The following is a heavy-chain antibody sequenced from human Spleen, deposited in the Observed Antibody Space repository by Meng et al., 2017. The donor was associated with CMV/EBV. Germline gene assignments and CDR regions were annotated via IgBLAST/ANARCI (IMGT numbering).Heavy chain of an antibody. CDR3: ARGGPVEMATLIDY. D-gene: IGHD5-24*01. CDR2: TNWKGGTT. CDR1: GFTFDDYG. V-gene: IGHV3-20*03. Sequence: SGFTFDDYGMSWVRQAPGKGLEWVSGTNWKGGTTRYADSVKGRFTISRDNAKNSLYLQMNSLRAEDTAFYYCARGGPVEMATLIDYWGQGTLVTVSS. J-gene: IGHJ4*02.